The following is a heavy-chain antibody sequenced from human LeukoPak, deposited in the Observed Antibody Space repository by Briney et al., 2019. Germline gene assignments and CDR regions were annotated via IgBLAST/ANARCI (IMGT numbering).Heavy chain of an antibody. D-gene: IGHD3-10*01. V-gene: IGHV3-7*01. CDR3: AKVAKYYYGSETYYFFEH. CDR2: INQDGTEK. Sequence: GESLRLSCAAAGFTFTTYWMSWVRQAPGKGLEWVANINQDGTEKYYVDSVKGRFTISRDDAKRSLYLQMNSLRVEDTAVYYCAKVAKYYYGSETYYFFEHWGQGTPVTASS. J-gene: IGHJ4*02. CDR1: GFTFTTYW.